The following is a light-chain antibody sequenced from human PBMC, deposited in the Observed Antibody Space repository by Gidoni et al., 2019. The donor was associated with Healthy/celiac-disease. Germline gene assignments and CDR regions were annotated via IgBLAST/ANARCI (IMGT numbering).Light chain of an antibody. J-gene: IGKJ5*01. CDR3: QQYYTTRST. CDR1: QSVLYSPNNNNY. Sequence: DIVMTQSPDSLAVSLGERATINCKSSQSVLYSPNNNNYLAWYQQKPGQPPKLLIYWASTRESGVPDRFSGSGSGTDFTLTISSLQAEDVAVYYCQQYYTTRSTFGQGTRLEIK. CDR2: WAS. V-gene: IGKV4-1*01.